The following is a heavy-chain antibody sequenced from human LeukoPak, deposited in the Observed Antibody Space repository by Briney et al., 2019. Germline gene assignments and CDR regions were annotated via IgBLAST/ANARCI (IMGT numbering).Heavy chain of an antibody. D-gene: IGHD1-14*01. CDR1: GGTFSSYA. Sequence: ALVKVSCKASGGTFSSYAISWVRQAPGQGLEWMGGIIPIFGTANYAQKFQGRVTITTDESTSTAYMELSSLRSEDTAVYYCARGHRRGTEIFDYWGQGTLVTVSS. J-gene: IGHJ4*02. CDR2: IIPIFGTA. V-gene: IGHV1-69*05. CDR3: ARGHRRGTEIFDY.